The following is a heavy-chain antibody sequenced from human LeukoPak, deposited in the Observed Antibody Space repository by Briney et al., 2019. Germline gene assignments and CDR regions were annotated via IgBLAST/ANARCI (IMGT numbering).Heavy chain of an antibody. CDR1: GFTFSSYW. CDR2: IKQDGSEK. D-gene: IGHD3-10*01. V-gene: IGHV3-7*01. Sequence: LAGGSLRLSCAASGFTFSSYWMSWVRQAPGKGLEWVANIKQDGSEKYYVDSVKGRFTISRDNAKNSLYLQMNSLRAEDTAVYYCARDPVYNYYYYMDVWGKGTTVTVSS. J-gene: IGHJ6*03. CDR3: ARDPVYNYYYYMDV.